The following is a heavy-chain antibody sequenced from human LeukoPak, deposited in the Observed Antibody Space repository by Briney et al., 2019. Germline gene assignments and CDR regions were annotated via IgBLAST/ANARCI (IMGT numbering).Heavy chain of an antibody. D-gene: IGHD3-10*01. CDR3: ARTDYYGSGSYYESIYYMDV. CDR2: MYSSGST. Sequence: PSETLSLTCTVSGGSISITSYYWGWIRQPPGKGLEWIGSMYSSGSTYYNPSLKSRVTISVDTSKNQFSLKLSSVTAADTAVYYCARTDYYGSGSYYESIYYMDVWGKGTTVTISS. CDR1: GGSISITSYY. J-gene: IGHJ6*03. V-gene: IGHV4-39*07.